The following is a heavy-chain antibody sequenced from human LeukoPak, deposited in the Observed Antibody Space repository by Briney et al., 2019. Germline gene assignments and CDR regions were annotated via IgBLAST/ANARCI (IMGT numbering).Heavy chain of an antibody. V-gene: IGHV1-2*02. Sequence: ASVKVSCKASGYTFTGYYMHWVRQTPGQGLEWMGWINPNSGGTNYAQKFQGRVTMTRDPSISTAYMELSRLRSDDTAVYYCAREAVAATLLDYWGQGTLVTVSS. CDR2: INPNSGGT. D-gene: IGHD2-15*01. CDR3: AREAVAATLLDY. J-gene: IGHJ4*02. CDR1: GYTFTGYY.